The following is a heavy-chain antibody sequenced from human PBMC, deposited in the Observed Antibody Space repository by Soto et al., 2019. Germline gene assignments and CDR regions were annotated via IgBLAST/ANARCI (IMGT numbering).Heavy chain of an antibody. J-gene: IGHJ4*02. CDR3: AKDGYYDFWSGYLNY. Sequence: QVPLVESGGGVVQPGKSLRLSCAASGFTFSSYGMHWVRQAPGKGLEWVAAIAYDGSNKYYADSVKGRFTISRDNSKNTLFLQMNSLRAEDTAVYYCAKDGYYDFWSGYLNYWGQGTLVTVSS. D-gene: IGHD3-3*01. CDR2: IAYDGSNK. CDR1: GFTFSSYG. V-gene: IGHV3-30*18.